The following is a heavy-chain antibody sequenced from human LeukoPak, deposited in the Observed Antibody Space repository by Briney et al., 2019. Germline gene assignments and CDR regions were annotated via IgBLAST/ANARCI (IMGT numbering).Heavy chain of an antibody. CDR1: GFTFSSYA. Sequence: GGSLRLSCAASGFTFSSYAMHWVRQAPGKGLEWVAVISYDGSNKYYADSVKGRFTIPRDNSKNTLYLQMNSLRAEDTAVYYCARVGGRAAAGSFDPWGQGTLVTVSS. CDR3: ARVGGRAAAGSFDP. D-gene: IGHD6-13*01. J-gene: IGHJ5*02. V-gene: IGHV3-30*14. CDR2: ISYDGSNK.